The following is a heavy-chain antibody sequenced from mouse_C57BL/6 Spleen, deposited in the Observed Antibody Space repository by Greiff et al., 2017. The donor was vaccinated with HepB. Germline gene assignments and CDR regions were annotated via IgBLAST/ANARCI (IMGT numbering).Heavy chain of an antibody. CDR3: ARDYDGSLDY. V-gene: IGHV3-6*01. D-gene: IGHD2-3*01. CDR2: ISYDGSN. J-gene: IGHJ2*01. Sequence: EVKLLESGPGLVKPSQSLSLTCSVTGYSITSGYYWNWIRQFPGNKLEWMGYISYDGSNNYNPSLKNRISITRDTSKNQFFLKLNSVTTEDTATYYCARDYDGSLDYWGQGTTLTVSS. CDR1: GYSITSGYY.